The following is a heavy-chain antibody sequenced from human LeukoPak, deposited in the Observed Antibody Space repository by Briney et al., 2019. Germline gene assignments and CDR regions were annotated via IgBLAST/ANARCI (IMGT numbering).Heavy chain of an antibody. CDR2: INHSGST. D-gene: IGHD3-3*01. J-gene: IGHJ4*02. V-gene: IGHV4-34*01. CDR1: GGSFSGYY. Sequence: SETLSLTCAVYGGSFSGYYWSWIRQPPGKGLEWIGEINHSGSTNYNPSLKSRVTISVDTSKNQFSLKLSSVTAADTAVHYCARSPFLEWSSYFDYWGQGTLVTVSS. CDR3: ARSPFLEWSSYFDY.